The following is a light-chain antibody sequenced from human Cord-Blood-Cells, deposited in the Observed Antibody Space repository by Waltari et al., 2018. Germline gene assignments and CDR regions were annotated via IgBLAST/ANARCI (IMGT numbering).Light chain of an antibody. CDR3: QQYNNWPPLT. V-gene: IGKV3-15*01. CDR2: GAS. J-gene: IGKJ4*02. Sequence: EIVMTQSPATLSVSPGERATLSCRASQSVSSNLAGYQQKPGQAPRLLIYGASTRATGIPARFSVSGSGTEFTLTISSLQSEDFAVDYCQQYNNWPPLTFGGGTKVEIK. CDR1: QSVSSN.